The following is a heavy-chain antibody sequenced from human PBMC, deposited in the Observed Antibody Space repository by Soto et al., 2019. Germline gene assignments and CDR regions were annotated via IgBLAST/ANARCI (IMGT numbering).Heavy chain of an antibody. Sequence: GESLKISCKASGDTFSSFWIAWVRQEPEKGLEWMGTISLDDSETTYSPSFQGQVTISADKSLNAAYLQWNSLKASDTAIFYCAKSDYFHTSGSLYGLDVWGQGTTVTVS. CDR3: AKSDYFHTSGSLYGLDV. D-gene: IGHD3-22*01. V-gene: IGHV5-51*01. J-gene: IGHJ6*02. CDR2: ISLDDSET. CDR1: GDTFSSFW.